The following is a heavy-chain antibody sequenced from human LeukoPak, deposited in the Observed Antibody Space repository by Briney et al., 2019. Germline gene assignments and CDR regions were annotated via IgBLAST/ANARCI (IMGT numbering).Heavy chain of an antibody. D-gene: IGHD6-13*01. CDR2: ISSSGSTI. V-gene: IGHV3-11*04. Sequence: TGGSLRLSCAASGFTFSDYYMSWIRQAPGKGLERVSYISSSGSTIYYADSVKGRFTISRDNAKNSLYLQMNSLRAEDTAVYYCARVSWYSSSSPDYWGQGTLVIVSS. J-gene: IGHJ4*02. CDR1: GFTFSDYY. CDR3: ARVSWYSSSSPDY.